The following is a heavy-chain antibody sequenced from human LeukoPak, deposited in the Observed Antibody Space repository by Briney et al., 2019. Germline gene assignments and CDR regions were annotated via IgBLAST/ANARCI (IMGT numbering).Heavy chain of an antibody. V-gene: IGHV4-61*05. J-gene: IGHJ5*02. D-gene: IGHD3-10*01. CDR3: ARGDYYGSGTNWFDP. Sequence: SETLSLTCTVSGGSISSSSYYWGWIRQPPGKGLEWIGYIYYSGSTNYNPSLKSRVTISVDTSKNQFSLKLSSVTAADTAVYYCARGDYYGSGTNWFDPWGQGTLVTVSS. CDR2: IYYSGST. CDR1: GGSISSSSYY.